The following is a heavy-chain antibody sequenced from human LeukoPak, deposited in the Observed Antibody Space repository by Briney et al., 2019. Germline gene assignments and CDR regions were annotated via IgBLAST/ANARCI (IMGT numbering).Heavy chain of an antibody. CDR2: ISPNTGGT. CDR3: AKGEMGATDY. J-gene: IGHJ4*02. V-gene: IGHV1-2*02. D-gene: IGHD1-26*01. Sequence: ASVKVSCKASGYTFTDYYIHWVRQAPGQGLEWMGWISPNTGGTNFAQKFQGRVTMTRDTSISPAYMELSRLKSDDTAVYYCAKGEMGATDYWGQGTLVTVSS. CDR1: GYTFTDYY.